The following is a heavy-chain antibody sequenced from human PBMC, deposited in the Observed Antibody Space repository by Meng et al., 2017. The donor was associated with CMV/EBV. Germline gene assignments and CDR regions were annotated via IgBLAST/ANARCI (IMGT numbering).Heavy chain of an antibody. CDR1: GFTFSSYE. J-gene: IGHJ4*02. CDR3: AHHSYSSSFVPSHDY. CDR2: ISGSGGST. V-gene: IGHV3-23*01. Sequence: GESLKISCAASGFTFSSYEMNWVRQAPGKGLEWVSAISGSGGSTYYADSVKGRFTISRDNSKNTLYLQMNSLRAEDTAVYYCAHHSYSSSFVPSHDYWGQGTLVTVSS. D-gene: IGHD6-13*01.